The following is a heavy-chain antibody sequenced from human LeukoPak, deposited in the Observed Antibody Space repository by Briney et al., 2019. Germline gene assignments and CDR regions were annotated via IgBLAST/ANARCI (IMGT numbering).Heavy chain of an antibody. J-gene: IGHJ6*03. CDR1: GYTLTELA. V-gene: IGHV1-24*01. Sequence: ASVKVSCKVSGYTLTELAMHWVRQAPGKGLEWMGGFDPENGETTYAQKFQGRVTMTEDTSTDPAYMELSSLRSEDTAVYYCATSSYCSSTSCHKLDYYYYMDVWGKGTTVTFSS. CDR2: FDPENGET. CDR3: ATSSYCSSTSCHKLDYYYYMDV. D-gene: IGHD2-2*01.